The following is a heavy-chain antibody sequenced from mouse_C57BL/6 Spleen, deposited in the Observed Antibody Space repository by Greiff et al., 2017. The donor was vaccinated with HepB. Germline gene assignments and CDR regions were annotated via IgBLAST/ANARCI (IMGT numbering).Heavy chain of an antibody. CDR3: ARSRLYDYGNYFDY. D-gene: IGHD2-4*01. CDR2: INPNYGTT. CDR1: GYSFTDYN. J-gene: IGHJ2*01. Sequence: EVKLMESGPELVKPGASVKISCKASGYSFTDYNMNWVKQSNGKSLEWIGVINPNYGTTSYNQKFKGKATLTVDQSSSTAYMQLNSLTSEDSAVYYCARSRLYDYGNYFDYWGQGTTLTVSS. V-gene: IGHV1-39*01.